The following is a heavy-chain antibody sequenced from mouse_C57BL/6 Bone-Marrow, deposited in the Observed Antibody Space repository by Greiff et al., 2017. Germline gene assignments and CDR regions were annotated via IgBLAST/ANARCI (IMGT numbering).Heavy chain of an antibody. V-gene: IGHV14-4*01. CDR2: IDPENGDT. D-gene: IGHD2-2*01. J-gene: IGHJ2*01. CDR3: TSYGCFDY. CDR1: GFNIKDDY. Sequence: VQLQQSGAELVRPGASVKLSCTASGFNIKDDYMHWVKQRPEQGLEWIGWIDPENGDTEYASKFQGKATITADTSSNTAYLQLSSLTSEDTAVYYGTSYGCFDYWGQGTTLTVSS.